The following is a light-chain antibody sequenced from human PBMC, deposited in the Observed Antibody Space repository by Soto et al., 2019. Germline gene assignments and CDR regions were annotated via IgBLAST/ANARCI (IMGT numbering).Light chain of an antibody. CDR1: SSDIGSFNY. V-gene: IGLV2-14*01. CDR3: STYLISSTSYV. CDR2: EVS. J-gene: IGLJ1*01. Sequence: QSALTQPASVSGSPGQSITIPCTGTSSDIGSFNYISWYQQHPGKAPKVILYEVSARPAGVSDRFSGSKSGNTASLTISGLQAEDEADYYCSTYLISSTSYVFGTGTKVTVL.